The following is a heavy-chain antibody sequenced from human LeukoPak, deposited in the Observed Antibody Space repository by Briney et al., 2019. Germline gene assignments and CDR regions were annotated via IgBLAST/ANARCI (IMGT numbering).Heavy chain of an antibody. Sequence: LVKVSCKXSGGTFSSYAISWVRQAPGQGLEWMGGIIPIFGTANYAQKFQGRVTITADESTSTAYMELSSLRSEDTAVYYCARVVATILPDWGQGTLVTVSS. V-gene: IGHV1-69*13. J-gene: IGHJ4*02. CDR1: GGTFSSYA. CDR3: ARVVATILPD. D-gene: IGHD5-24*01. CDR2: IIPIFGTA.